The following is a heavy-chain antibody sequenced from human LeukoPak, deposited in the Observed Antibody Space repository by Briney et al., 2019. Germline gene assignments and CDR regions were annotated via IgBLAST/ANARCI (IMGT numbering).Heavy chain of an antibody. V-gene: IGHV4-34*01. J-gene: IGHJ4*02. CDR3: AREVYYDSSGYYPDY. D-gene: IGHD3-22*01. Sequence: SETLSLTCAVYGGSFSGYYWSWIRQPPGKGLEWIGEINHSGSTNYNPSLKSRVTISVDTSKKQLSLKLSSVTAADTAVYYCAREVYYDSSGYYPDYWGQGALVTVSS. CDR1: GGSFSGYY. CDR2: INHSGST.